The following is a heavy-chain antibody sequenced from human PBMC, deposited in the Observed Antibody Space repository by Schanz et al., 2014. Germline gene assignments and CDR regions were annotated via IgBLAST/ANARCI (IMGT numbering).Heavy chain of an antibody. CDR2: IYYSGAT. J-gene: IGHJ4*02. CDR3: ARLGGYRNDY. V-gene: IGHV4-59*08. D-gene: IGHD5-12*01. CDR1: GGSISGHY. Sequence: QVQLQESGPGLVKPSETLSLTCSVSGGSISGHYWSWIRQPPGKGLEWLAYIYYSGATNYNPSLKSRLTMSVDPPKTQFPLTLPSLTAADTAVYYCARLGGYRNDYWGQGTLVTVSS.